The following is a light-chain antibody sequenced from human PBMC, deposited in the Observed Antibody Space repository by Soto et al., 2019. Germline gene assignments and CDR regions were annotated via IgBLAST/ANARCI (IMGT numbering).Light chain of an antibody. CDR1: QSVSRF. CDR2: DAT. V-gene: IGKV3-11*01. CDR3: QQRTNWPPALS. J-gene: IGKJ4*01. Sequence: EIVLTQSPSTLSLSPGERATLSCRASQSVSRFLAWYQQKPGQTPRLLIYDATKRATGIPVRFSGSGSGTDFTLTISSLEPEDFEVFYCQQRTNWPPALSFGGGTKVEI.